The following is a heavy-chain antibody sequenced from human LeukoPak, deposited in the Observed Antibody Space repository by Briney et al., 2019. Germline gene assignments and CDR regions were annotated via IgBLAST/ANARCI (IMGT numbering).Heavy chain of an antibody. Sequence: GGSLRLSCAASGFTFSSYSMNWVRQAPGKGLEWVSYISSSSSTIYYADSVKGRFTISRDNSKNTLYLQMNSLRAEDTAVYYCAKEDYGDYLGYYGMDVWGQGTTVTVSS. J-gene: IGHJ6*02. V-gene: IGHV3-48*01. D-gene: IGHD4-17*01. CDR3: AKEDYGDYLGYYGMDV. CDR2: ISSSSSTI. CDR1: GFTFSSYS.